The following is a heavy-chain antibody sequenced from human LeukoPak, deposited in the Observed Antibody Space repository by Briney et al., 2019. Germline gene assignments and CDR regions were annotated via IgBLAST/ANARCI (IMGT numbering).Heavy chain of an antibody. CDR3: AKDGMTTRPGGYYFDY. CDR1: GFTFSSYS. CDR2: IYYGGSFT. Sequence: GGFLRLSCAASGFTFSSYSMNWVRQAPGKGLEWVAVIYYGGSFTFYADSVKGRFTISRDNSRSTLYLQMNSLRPEDTAVYYCAKDGMTTRPGGYYFDYWGQGTLVTVSS. J-gene: IGHJ4*02. V-gene: IGHV3-30*18. D-gene: IGHD6-6*01.